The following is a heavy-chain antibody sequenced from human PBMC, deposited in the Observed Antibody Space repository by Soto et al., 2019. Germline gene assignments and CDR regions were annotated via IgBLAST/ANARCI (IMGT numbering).Heavy chain of an antibody. D-gene: IGHD5-18*01. J-gene: IGHJ4*02. Sequence: SETLSLTCTVSGGSIRSGDYYWSWIRQPPGKGLEWIGYIYYSGGTSYNPSLKSRASISQDTSKNQFSLKLNSVTAADTAVYYCASFPEWIQLWPHFDSWGQGTRVTVS. CDR3: ASFPEWIQLWPHFDS. CDR1: GGSIRSGDYY. CDR2: IYYSGGT. V-gene: IGHV4-30-4*01.